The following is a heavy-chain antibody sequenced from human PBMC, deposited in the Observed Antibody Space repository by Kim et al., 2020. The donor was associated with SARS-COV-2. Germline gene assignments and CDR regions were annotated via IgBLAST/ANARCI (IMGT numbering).Heavy chain of an antibody. CDR3: ARGLLSSGWYFDYYYYGMDV. V-gene: IGHV4-34*01. CDR2: INHSGST. Sequence: PETLSLTCAVYGGSFSGYYWSWIRQPPGKGLEWIGEINHSGSTNYNPSLKSRVTISVDTSKNQFSLKLSSVTAADTAVYYCARGLLSSGWYFDYYYYGMDVWGQGTTVTVSS. J-gene: IGHJ6*02. D-gene: IGHD6-19*01. CDR1: GGSFSGYY.